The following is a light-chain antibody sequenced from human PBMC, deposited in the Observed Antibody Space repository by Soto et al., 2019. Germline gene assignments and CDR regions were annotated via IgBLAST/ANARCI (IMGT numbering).Light chain of an antibody. Sequence: QSVLTQPASVSGSPGQSITISCTGTSSDVGAYNYVSWYQQHPGKAPKLMIYDVSHRPSGVSHRFSGSKSGNTASLTISGLQAEDEADYYCGSSTASSNYVFGTGTKVTVL. V-gene: IGLV2-14*01. CDR1: SSDVGAYNY. J-gene: IGLJ1*01. CDR3: GSSTASSNYV. CDR2: DVS.